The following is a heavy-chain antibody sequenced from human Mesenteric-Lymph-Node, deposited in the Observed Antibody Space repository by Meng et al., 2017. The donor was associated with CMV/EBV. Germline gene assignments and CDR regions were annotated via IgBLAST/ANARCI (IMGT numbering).Heavy chain of an antibody. J-gene: IGHJ4*02. D-gene: IGHD3/OR15-3a*01. V-gene: IGHV3-30*02. Sequence: GESLKISCVVSGFTFSTYGMHWVRQAPGKGLEWVAFIRYDGSNNYYEDSVQGRFTISRDNAQNTLYLQMNSLRAEDTAVYYCAKEGLMYCFDYWGQGTLVTVSS. CDR2: IRYDGSNN. CDR3: AKEGLMYCFDY. CDR1: GFTFSTYG.